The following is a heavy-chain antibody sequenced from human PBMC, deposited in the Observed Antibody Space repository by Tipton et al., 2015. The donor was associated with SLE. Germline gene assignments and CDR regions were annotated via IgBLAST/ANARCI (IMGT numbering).Heavy chain of an antibody. Sequence: TLSLTCTVSLYSIGSGFYWDWVRQAPGKGLEWVATMHHNGSTYYNPSLRSRVAVSMDTSRNQFSLRLKSVTAADTAVYYCAREAPSFCGAYCHRYFDLWGRGTLVTVSS. V-gene: IGHV4-38-2*02. CDR3: AREAPSFCGAYCHRYFDL. CDR2: MHHNGST. CDR1: LYSIGSGFY. D-gene: IGHD2-21*01. J-gene: IGHJ2*01.